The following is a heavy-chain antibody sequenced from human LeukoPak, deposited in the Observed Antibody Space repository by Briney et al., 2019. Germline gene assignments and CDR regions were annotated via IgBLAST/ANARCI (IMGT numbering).Heavy chain of an antibody. CDR2: IRYDGSNK. D-gene: IGHD2-15*01. CDR3: ATSGGSHYFFDY. CDR1: GFTFSSYG. Sequence: PGGSLRLSCAASGFTFSSYGMHWVRQAPGKGLEWVAFIRYDGSNKYYADSVKGRFTISRDNSKNTLYLQMNSLRAEDTAVYYCATSGGSHYFFDYWGQGTLVTVSS. V-gene: IGHV3-30*02. J-gene: IGHJ4*02.